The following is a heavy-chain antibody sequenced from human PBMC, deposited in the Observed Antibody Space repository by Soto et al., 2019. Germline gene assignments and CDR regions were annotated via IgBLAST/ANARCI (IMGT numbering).Heavy chain of an antibody. V-gene: IGHV1-46*01. D-gene: IGHD1-26*01. Sequence: ASVKVSCKAPEDTFTSYYINWVRQAPGQGLVWMGIINPNGGSTRYAQKFPGRVTFTRDTPASSVYLELRSLRSDDTAFYYCARSSGGVFGIIIEGSNWFGAWGQGTLVTVSS. J-gene: IGHJ5*02. CDR3: ARSSGGVFGIIIEGSNWFGA. CDR1: EDTFTSYY. CDR2: INPNGGST.